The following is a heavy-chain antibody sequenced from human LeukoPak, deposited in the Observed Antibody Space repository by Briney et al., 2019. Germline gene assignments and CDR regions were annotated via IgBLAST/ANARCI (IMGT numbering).Heavy chain of an antibody. CDR3: ARVRAAAGSIPIDY. V-gene: IGHV4-30-4*08. Sequence: SQTLSLTCTVSGGSISSGDYYWSWIRQPPGKGLEWIGYIYYSGSTYYNPSLKSRVTISVDTSKIQFSLKLSSVTAADTAVYYCARVRAAAGSIPIDYWGQGTLVTVSS. J-gene: IGHJ4*02. CDR2: IYYSGST. D-gene: IGHD6-13*01. CDR1: GGSISSGDYY.